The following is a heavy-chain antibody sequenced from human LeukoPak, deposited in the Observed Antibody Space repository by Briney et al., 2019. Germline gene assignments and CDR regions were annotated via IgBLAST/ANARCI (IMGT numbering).Heavy chain of an antibody. CDR1: GFTFSSYA. V-gene: IGHV3-30-3*01. CDR3: AHSGEGLMTTVVGAFDI. Sequence: GGSLRLSCAAPGFTFSSYAMHWVRQAPGKGLEWVAVISYDGNNKYYADSVRGRFTISRDNSKNTLYLQMNSLRAEDTAVYYCAHSGEGLMTTVVGAFDIWGQGTMVTVSS. J-gene: IGHJ3*02. D-gene: IGHD4-23*01. CDR2: ISYDGNNK.